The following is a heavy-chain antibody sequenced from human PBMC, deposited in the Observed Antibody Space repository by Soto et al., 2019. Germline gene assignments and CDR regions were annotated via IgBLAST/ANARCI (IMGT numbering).Heavy chain of an antibody. J-gene: IGHJ3*02. Sequence: GGSLRLSCAASGFTFSNAWMSWVRQAPGKGLEWVGRIKGKTDGGTTDYPEPVKGRFTISKDDSKNTLYLQMNSLKTEDTAVYYCTWLVFDAFDTWGQGTLVTVSS. D-gene: IGHD6-19*01. V-gene: IGHV3-15*01. CDR1: GFTFSNAW. CDR2: IKGKTDGGTT. CDR3: TWLVFDAFDT.